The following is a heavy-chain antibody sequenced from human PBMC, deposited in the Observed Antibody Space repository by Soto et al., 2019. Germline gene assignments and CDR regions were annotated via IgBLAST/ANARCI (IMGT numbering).Heavy chain of an antibody. CDR1: GFSLSTSGVG. CDR3: ALTYYGSGSYYNVMWFDP. CDR2: IYWDDDK. D-gene: IGHD3-10*01. J-gene: IGHJ5*02. Sequence: QITLKESGPTLVKPTQTLTLTCTFSGFSLSTSGVGVGWIRQPPGKALEWLTLIYWDDDKRYSPSLKSRLTITKDTSKNQVVLTMTNMDPVDTATYYCALTYYGSGSYYNVMWFDPWGQGTLVTVSS. V-gene: IGHV2-5*02.